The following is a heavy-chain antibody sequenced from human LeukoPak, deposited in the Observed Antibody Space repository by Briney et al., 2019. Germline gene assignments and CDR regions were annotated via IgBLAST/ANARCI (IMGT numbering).Heavy chain of an antibody. V-gene: IGHV3-23*01. CDR2: ISGSGGSA. CDR1: GFTFSSYA. J-gene: IGHJ1*01. D-gene: IGHD6-19*01. Sequence: GGSLRLSCAASGFTFSSYAMSWVRQAPGKGLEWVSAISGSGGSAYYADSVKGRFTISRDNSRSTLYLQMNSLRAEDTAVYYCAKDPAVAGTAQYFQHWGRGTLATVSS. CDR3: AKDPAVAGTAQYFQH.